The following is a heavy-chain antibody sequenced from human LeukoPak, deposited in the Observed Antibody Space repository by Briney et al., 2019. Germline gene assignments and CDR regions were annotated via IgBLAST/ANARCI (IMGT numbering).Heavy chain of an antibody. J-gene: IGHJ4*02. V-gene: IGHV4-61*02. Sequence: SETLSLTCTVSVGSISIGGYYWSWIRQPAGKGLEWIGRIYTSGSTNYNPSLKSRVTISVDTSKNQFSLKLSSVTAADTAAYYCARWFYCGSAYFDCWGQGTLVTVSS. D-gene: IGHD3-10*01. CDR3: ARWFYCGSAYFDC. CDR1: VGSISIGGYY. CDR2: IYTSGST.